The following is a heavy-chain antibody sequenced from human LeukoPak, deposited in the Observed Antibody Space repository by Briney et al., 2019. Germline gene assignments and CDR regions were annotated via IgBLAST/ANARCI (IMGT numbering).Heavy chain of an antibody. Sequence: PSETLSLTCAVYGGSFSGYYWSWIRQPPGKGLEWIGEINHSGSTNYNPSLKSRVTISVDTSKNQFSLKLSSVTAADTAVYYCARAPQAVAGTQDAFDIWGQGTMVTVSS. D-gene: IGHD6-19*01. V-gene: IGHV4-34*01. J-gene: IGHJ3*02. CDR2: INHSGST. CDR3: ARAPQAVAGTQDAFDI. CDR1: GGSFSGYY.